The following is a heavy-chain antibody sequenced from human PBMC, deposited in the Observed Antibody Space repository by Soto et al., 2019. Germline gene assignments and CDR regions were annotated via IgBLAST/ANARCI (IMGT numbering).Heavy chain of an antibody. D-gene: IGHD6-19*01. CDR3: AKTVDPLAYSSGWNDY. Sequence: EVQLLESGGGLVQPGGSLRLSCAASGFTFSSYAMSWVRQAPGKGLEWVSAISGSGGSTYYADSVKGRFTISRDNSKNTLYLQMNSLRAEDTAVYYCAKTVDPLAYSSGWNDYWGQGTLVTVSS. V-gene: IGHV3-23*01. CDR1: GFTFSSYA. J-gene: IGHJ4*02. CDR2: ISGSGGST.